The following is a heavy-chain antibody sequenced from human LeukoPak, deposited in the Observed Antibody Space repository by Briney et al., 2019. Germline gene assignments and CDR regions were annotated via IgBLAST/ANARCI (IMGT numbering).Heavy chain of an antibody. CDR3: ARASVAPMINY. V-gene: IGHV4-39*07. Sequence: SETLSLTCTVSGGSISTSNYYWGWIRQPPGKGLEWIGNIFYSGSTYYSPSLRSRVTISLDTSRNQFSLKLRSVTAADTAVYYCARASVAPMINYWGQGTLVTVSS. CDR2: IFYSGST. D-gene: IGHD3-16*01. CDR1: GGSISTSNYY. J-gene: IGHJ4*02.